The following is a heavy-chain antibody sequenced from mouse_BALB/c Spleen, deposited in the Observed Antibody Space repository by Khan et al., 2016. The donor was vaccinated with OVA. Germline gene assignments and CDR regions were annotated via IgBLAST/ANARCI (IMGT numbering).Heavy chain of an antibody. V-gene: IGHV1-80*01. J-gene: IGHJ3*01. CDR1: GYGFSNYL. D-gene: IGHD2-14*01. CDR3: ARSGYDYFAY. Sequence: QIQLVQSGAELVRPGSSVKISCKASGYGFSNYLMNWVKQGPGQGLEWIGQIYPGDGNTNHNGKFTDKATLTVNKSSHTAYMQLSSLTSEDSAVYFCARSGYDYFAYWGQGTLVTVSA. CDR2: IYPGDGNT.